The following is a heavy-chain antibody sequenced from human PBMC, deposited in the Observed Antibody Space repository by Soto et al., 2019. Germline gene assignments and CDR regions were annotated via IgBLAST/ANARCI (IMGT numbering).Heavy chain of an antibody. CDR3: ARAFHSSGWLGDYSDDYYYYGMDV. V-gene: IGHV3-7*01. D-gene: IGHD6-19*01. CDR1: GFTFSSYW. Sequence: QPGGSLRLSCAASGFTFSSYWMSWVRQAPGKGLEWVANIKQDGSEKYYVDSVKGRFTISRDNAKNSLYLQMNSLRAEDTAVYYCARAFHSSGWLGDYSDDYYYYGMDVWGQGTTVTVSS. J-gene: IGHJ6*02. CDR2: IKQDGSEK.